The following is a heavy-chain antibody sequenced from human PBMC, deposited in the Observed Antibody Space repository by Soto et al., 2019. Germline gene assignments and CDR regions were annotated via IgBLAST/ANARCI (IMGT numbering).Heavy chain of an antibody. D-gene: IGHD3-9*01. V-gene: IGHV1-18*01. Sequence: ASVKVSCKASGYTFSSYGINWVRQAPGQGLEWLGWVSPYDGYTNYAQILQGRVSMTTDTSTKTAYMEVRSLRSDDTAVYYCARGGYYDSRGSRNYVYYAMKVWSQGT. CDR2: VSPYDGYT. J-gene: IGHJ3*01. CDR1: GYTFSSYG. CDR3: ARGGYYDSRGSRNYVYYAMKV.